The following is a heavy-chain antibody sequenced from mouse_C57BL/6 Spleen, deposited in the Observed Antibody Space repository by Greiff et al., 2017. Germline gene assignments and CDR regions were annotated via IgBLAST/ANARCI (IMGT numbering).Heavy chain of an antibody. J-gene: IGHJ4*01. V-gene: IGHV1-64*01. CDR2: IHPNSGST. CDR3: ARRDVYSMDY. CDR1: GYTFTSYW. Sequence: QVQLQQPGAELVKPGASVKLSCKASGYTFTSYWMHWVKQRPGQGLEWIGMIHPNSGSTNYNEKFKTKATLTVDKSSSPAYMQLCGLTFEYSAVYYCARRDVYSMDYWGQGTSVTVSS.